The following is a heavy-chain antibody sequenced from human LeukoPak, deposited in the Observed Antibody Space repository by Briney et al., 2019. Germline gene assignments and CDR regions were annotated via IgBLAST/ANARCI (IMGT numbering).Heavy chain of an antibody. J-gene: IGHJ6*03. V-gene: IGHV3-11*04. CDR1: GFTFSDYY. D-gene: IGHD3-10*01. CDR2: ISGRGSTI. Sequence: TGGSLRLSCAASGFTFSDYYMSWIRQAPGKGREWVSYISGRGSTIYYADSVKGRFTISRDNANNSLYLQMNSLRAQDTAVYYCASGTFGTTLVRGVNYYYCYMDVWGKGTTVTVSS. CDR3: ASGTFGTTLVRGVNYYYCYMDV.